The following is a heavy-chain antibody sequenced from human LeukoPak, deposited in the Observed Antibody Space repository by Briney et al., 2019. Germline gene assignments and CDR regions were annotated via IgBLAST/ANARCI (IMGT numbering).Heavy chain of an antibody. Sequence: ASVKVSCKASGHTFTSYDINWVRQATGQGLEWMGWMNPNSGNTGYAQKFQGRVTITRNTSISTAYMELSSLRSEDTAVYYCARATRSVSDYYYYYYMDVWGKGTTVTVSS. CDR1: GHTFTSYD. CDR2: MNPNSGNT. V-gene: IGHV1-8*03. CDR3: ARATRSVSDYYYYYYMDV. J-gene: IGHJ6*03. D-gene: IGHD4-17*01.